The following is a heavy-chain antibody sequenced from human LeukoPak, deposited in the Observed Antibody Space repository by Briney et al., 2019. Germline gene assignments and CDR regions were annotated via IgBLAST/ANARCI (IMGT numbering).Heavy chain of an antibody. CDR3: ATGSSRRVWGLLWEPLAGEYFQH. V-gene: IGHV1-69*05. CDR1: GGTFSSYA. J-gene: IGHJ1*01. D-gene: IGHD3-10*01. CDR2: IIPIFGTA. Sequence: SVKVSCKASGGTFSSYAISWVRQAPGQGLEWMGRIIPIFGTANYAQKFQGRVTITTDESTSTAYMELSSLRSEDTAVYYCATGSSRRVWGLLWEPLAGEYFQHWGQGTLVTVSS.